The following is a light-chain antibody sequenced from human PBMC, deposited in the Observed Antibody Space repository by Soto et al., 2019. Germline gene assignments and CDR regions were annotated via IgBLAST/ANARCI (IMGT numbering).Light chain of an antibody. CDR2: SAC. CDR1: ESVLYTSNNENC. J-gene: IGKJ2*01. Sequence: DIVMTHTPDSLAVSLGERATINCKSSESVLYTSNNENCLAWYQQKPGQPPKLPIYSACTRESGLPDRFSGSGSGTDFTLAISSQEAEDVAICNCQHYYSAPLAFGQGTKLEIK. V-gene: IGKV4-1*01. CDR3: QHYYSAPLA.